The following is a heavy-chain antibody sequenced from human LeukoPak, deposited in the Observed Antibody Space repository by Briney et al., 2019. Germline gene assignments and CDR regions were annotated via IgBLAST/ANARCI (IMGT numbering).Heavy chain of an antibody. D-gene: IGHD6-13*01. J-gene: IGHJ4*02. CDR1: GYTFTGYY. CDR2: INHNSGGT. CDR3: ARADSSSWPSWAYSSMGPYY. V-gene: IGHV1-2*02. Sequence: GASVKVSCKASGYTFTGYYMHWVRQAPGQGLEWMGWINHNSGGTNYAQKFQGRVTMTSDTSISTAYMELSRLRSNDTAVYYCARADSSSWPSWAYSSMGPYYWGQGTLVTVSS.